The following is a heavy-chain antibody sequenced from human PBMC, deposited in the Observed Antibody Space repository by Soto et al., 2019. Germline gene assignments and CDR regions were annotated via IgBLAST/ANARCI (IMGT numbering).Heavy chain of an antibody. CDR2: INPNSGGT. J-gene: IGHJ3*02. V-gene: IGHV1-2*04. D-gene: IGHD3-22*01. Sequence: ASVKVSCKASGYTFTGYYMHWGRQAPGQGLEWMGWINPNSGGTNYAQKFQGWVTMTRDTSISTAYMELSRLRSDDTAVYYCARVSSGYPRRDAFDIWGQGTMVTVSS. CDR3: ARVSSGYPRRDAFDI. CDR1: GYTFTGYY.